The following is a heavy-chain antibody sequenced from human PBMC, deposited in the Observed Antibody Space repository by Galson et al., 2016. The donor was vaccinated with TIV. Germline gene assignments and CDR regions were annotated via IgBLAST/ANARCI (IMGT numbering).Heavy chain of an antibody. CDR2: ISWDDDK. J-gene: IGHJ6*02. CDR3: TQLPNMFYYGMAV. Sequence: PALVKPTQTLTLTCTFSGFSLSTTKVGVAWVRQPPGEALEWLALISWDDDKRYSPSLRSRLAISKDTSKNQVVLIMTNMDPVDTATYYCTQLPNMFYYGMAVWGQGTTVTVSS. CDR1: GFSLSTTKVG. D-gene: IGHD3-10*02. V-gene: IGHV2-5*02.